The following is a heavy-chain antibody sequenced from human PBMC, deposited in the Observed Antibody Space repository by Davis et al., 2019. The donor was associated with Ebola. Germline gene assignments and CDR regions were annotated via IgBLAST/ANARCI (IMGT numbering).Heavy chain of an antibody. V-gene: IGHV1-2*06. CDR2: IYPFNGAT. CDR3: ARPILPEVTHCGVDY. J-gene: IGHJ4*02. Sequence: ASVKVSCKASGYTFTDYYLHWVRQAPGQGLEWMGRIYPFNGATNFADNFQGRVTMTTDTSITTAYMELSSLNSDDTAISYCARPILPEVTHCGVDYWGQGTLVTVSS. D-gene: IGHD1-14*01. CDR1: GYTFTDYY.